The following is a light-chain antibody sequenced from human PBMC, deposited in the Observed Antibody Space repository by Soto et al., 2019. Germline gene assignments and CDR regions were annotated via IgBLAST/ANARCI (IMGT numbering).Light chain of an antibody. J-gene: IGKJ1*01. CDR1: QSVSSY. V-gene: IGKV3-11*01. CDR3: QQYGNSAWT. CDR2: DAS. Sequence: ERVMTQSPVTLSVSPGERATLSCRASQSVSSYLAWYQQKPGQAPRLLIYDASNRATGIPARFSGSGSGTDFTLTISRLEPEDFAVYYCQQYGNSAWTFGQGTKVDIK.